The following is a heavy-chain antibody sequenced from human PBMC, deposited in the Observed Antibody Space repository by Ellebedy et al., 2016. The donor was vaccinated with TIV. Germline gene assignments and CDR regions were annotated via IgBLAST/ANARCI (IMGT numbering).Heavy chain of an antibody. CDR3: ARSSYCSADSCDGVYYFDY. CDR2: ISYNGSNQ. V-gene: IGHV3-30-3*01. J-gene: IGHJ4*02. Sequence: GGSLRLSCAASGFTFSSYAMHWVRQAPGKGLEWMAVISYNGSNQFYADSVKGRFTISRDNSKNTLFLQMNSLRADDTAVYYCARSSYCSADSCDGVYYFDYWGQGTLVTVSS. D-gene: IGHD2-15*01. CDR1: GFTFSSYA.